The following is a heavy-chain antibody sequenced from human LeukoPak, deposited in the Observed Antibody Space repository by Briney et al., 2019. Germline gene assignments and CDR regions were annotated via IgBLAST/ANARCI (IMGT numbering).Heavy chain of an antibody. J-gene: IGHJ4*02. Sequence: GGSMRLSCAASGFTFSDYYMSWIRQAPGKGLEWVSYISSSGSTIYYADSVKGRFTISRDNAKNSLYLQMNSLRAEDTAVYYCARDQTATRRYCSGGSCAAHIFDYWGQGTLVTVSS. CDR3: ARDQTATRRYCSGGSCAAHIFDY. CDR2: ISSSGSTI. D-gene: IGHD2-15*01. CDR1: GFTFSDYY. V-gene: IGHV3-11*01.